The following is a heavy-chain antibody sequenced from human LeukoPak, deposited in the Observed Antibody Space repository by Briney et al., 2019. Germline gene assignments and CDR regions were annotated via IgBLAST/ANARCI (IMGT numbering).Heavy chain of an antibody. CDR2: IRSKANSYAT. CDR3: TSPPYCSSTSCPIGY. D-gene: IGHD2-2*01. V-gene: IGHV3-73*01. J-gene: IGHJ4*02. CDR1: GFTFSGSA. Sequence: GGSLKLSCAASGFTFSGSAMHWVRQASGKGLEWVGRIRSKANSYATAYAASVKGRFTISRDDSKNTAYLQMNSLKTEDTAVYYCTSPPYCSSTSCPIGYWGQGTLVNVSS.